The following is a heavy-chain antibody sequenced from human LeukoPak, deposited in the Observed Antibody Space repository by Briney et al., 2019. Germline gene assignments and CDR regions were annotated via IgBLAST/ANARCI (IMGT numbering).Heavy chain of an antibody. J-gene: IGHJ4*02. CDR2: ISGSGGST. CDR3: AKVYYIRYFDY. V-gene: IGHV3-23*01. D-gene: IGHD2/OR15-2a*01. Sequence: GGSLRLSCAASRFTFSTYAMHWVRQAPGKGLEWVSGISGSGGSTYYADSVKGRFTISRDNSKNTLYLQMNSLRAEDTAVFYCAKVYYIRYFDYWGQGTLVTVSS. CDR1: RFTFSTYA.